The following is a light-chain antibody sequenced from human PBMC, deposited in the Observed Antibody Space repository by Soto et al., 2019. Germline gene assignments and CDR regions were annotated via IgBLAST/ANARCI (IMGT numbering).Light chain of an antibody. J-gene: IGKJ1*01. CDR1: QSVGSD. V-gene: IGKV3D-15*01. Sequence: EILMTQSPANLSVSPGERATLSCRASQSVGSDLAWYQQKPGQAPRLLIYRTSTRATGIPDRFSGSGSGTEFTLTISSLQPDDFATYYCQHYNSYSEAFGQGTKVDI. CDR2: RTS. CDR3: QHYNSYSEA.